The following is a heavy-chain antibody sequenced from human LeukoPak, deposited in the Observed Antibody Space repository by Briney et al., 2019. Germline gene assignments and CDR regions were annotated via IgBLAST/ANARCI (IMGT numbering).Heavy chain of an antibody. CDR3: ASGAPSYCSGGSCYRGFDY. Sequence: ASVKVSCKASRYTFTGYYMHWLRQAPGQGLEWMGRINPNSGGTNYAQQFQGRVTMTRDTSISTAYMELSRLRSDDTAVYYCASGAPSYCSGGSCYRGFDYWGQGTLVTVSS. V-gene: IGHV1-2*06. CDR2: INPNSGGT. J-gene: IGHJ4*02. CDR1: RYTFTGYY. D-gene: IGHD2-15*01.